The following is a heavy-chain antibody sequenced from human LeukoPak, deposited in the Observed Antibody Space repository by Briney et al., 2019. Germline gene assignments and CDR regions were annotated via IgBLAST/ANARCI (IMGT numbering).Heavy chain of an antibody. J-gene: IGHJ4*02. D-gene: IGHD6-6*01. CDR3: ARAEYSSSPWDY. V-gene: IGHV1-46*01. CDR2: INPSGGST. Sequence: ASVKVSCKVSGYTLTELSMHWVRQAPGQGLEWMGIINPSGGSTSYAQKFQGRVTMTRDTSTSTVYTELSSLRSEDTAVYYCARAEYSSSPWDYWGQGTLVTVSS. CDR1: GYTLTELS.